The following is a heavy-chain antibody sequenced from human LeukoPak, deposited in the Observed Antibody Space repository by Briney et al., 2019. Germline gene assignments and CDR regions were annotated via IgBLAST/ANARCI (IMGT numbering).Heavy chain of an antibody. D-gene: IGHD7-27*01. CDR2: INRGGSGT. Sequence: PGGSLRLSCTASGSTFSRHWMHWVRQTPGKGLVWVSRINRGGSGTSYADSVEGRFTISRDNAKNTLYLQMNSLKGEDTAVYYCATSLGPLTEYWGQGTLVTVSS. J-gene: IGHJ4*02. CDR1: GSTFSRHW. V-gene: IGHV3-74*01. CDR3: ATSLGPLTEY.